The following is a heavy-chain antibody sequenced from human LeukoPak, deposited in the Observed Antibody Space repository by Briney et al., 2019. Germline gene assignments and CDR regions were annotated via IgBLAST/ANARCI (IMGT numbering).Heavy chain of an antibody. CDR3: ARIHRYCSGGACYVLDN. CDR2: VYYSGST. D-gene: IGHD2-15*01. Sequence: SETLSLTCVVSGGSVSGYYWGWIRQPPGRGLEWIGYVYYSGSTNYNPSFKSRISVSVDTSRNQFSLQLSSVTAADTAVYYCARIHRYCSGGACYVLDNWGQGTLVAVSS. CDR1: GGSVSGYY. J-gene: IGHJ4*02. V-gene: IGHV4-59*02.